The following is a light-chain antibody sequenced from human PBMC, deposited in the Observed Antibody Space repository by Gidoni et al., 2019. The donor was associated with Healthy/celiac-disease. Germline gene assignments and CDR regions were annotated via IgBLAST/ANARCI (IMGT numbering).Light chain of an antibody. CDR3: QQSYSTPPT. CDR1: QSISSY. Sequence: DIQMTQSPSSLSASVGDRVTITFRASQSISSYLNWYQQKPGKAPKLLIYAASSLQSWVPSRFSRSGSGTDFTLTISSLQPEDFATYYCQQSYSTPPTFGQGTKVEIK. V-gene: IGKV1-39*01. CDR2: AAS. J-gene: IGKJ1*01.